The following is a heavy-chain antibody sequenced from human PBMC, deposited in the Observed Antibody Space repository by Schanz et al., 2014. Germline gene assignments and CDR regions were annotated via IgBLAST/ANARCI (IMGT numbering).Heavy chain of an antibody. J-gene: IGHJ5*02. D-gene: IGHD2-15*01. Sequence: QVHLVQSGSEVKKPGASVKVSCKASRYPFTAYYMHWVRQAPGQGLEWMGRINPNSGDTNYAQKFQGRVTMTRDTSTSTAYMELSRLRSDDTAIYYCAREIRWYGFDPWGQGTLVTVSS. CDR3: AREIRWYGFDP. V-gene: IGHV1-2*06. CDR1: RYPFTAYY. CDR2: INPNSGDT.